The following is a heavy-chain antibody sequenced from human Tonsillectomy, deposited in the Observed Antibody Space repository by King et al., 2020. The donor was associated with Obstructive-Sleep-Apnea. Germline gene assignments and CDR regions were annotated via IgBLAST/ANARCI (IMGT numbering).Heavy chain of an antibody. Sequence: VQLVESGVGLVQAGGSLRLSCTASGFTVSSNYMSWVRQAPGKGLEWVSVFYIGGSPYYADSVKGRFTISRHNSKNTVYLQMNSLRTEDTAVYFCARGSGNYYDSSGYYYPFDYWGQGTLVTVSS. V-gene: IGHV3-53*04. D-gene: IGHD3-22*01. CDR3: ARGSGNYYDSSGYYYPFDY. J-gene: IGHJ4*02. CDR2: FYIGGSP. CDR1: GFTVSSNY.